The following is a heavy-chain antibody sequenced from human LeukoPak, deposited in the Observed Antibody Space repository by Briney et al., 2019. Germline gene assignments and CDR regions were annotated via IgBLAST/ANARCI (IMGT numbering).Heavy chain of an antibody. V-gene: IGHV1-2*02. CDR1: GYTFTGYY. CDR2: INPNSGGT. CDR3: ARYCSGGSCPFDY. D-gene: IGHD2-15*01. J-gene: IGHJ4*02. Sequence: ASVKVSCKASGYTFTGYYMHWVRQAPGQGLEWMGWINPNSGGTNYAQKFQGRVTMTRDTSISTAYMELSRLRSDDTAVYYCARYCSGGSCPFDYWGQGTLVTVSS.